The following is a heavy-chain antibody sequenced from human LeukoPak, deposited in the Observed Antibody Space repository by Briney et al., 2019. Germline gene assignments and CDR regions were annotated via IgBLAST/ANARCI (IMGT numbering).Heavy chain of an antibody. Sequence: SSVKVSCKASGGTFSSYAISWVRQAPGQGLEWMGRIIPIFGTANYAQKFQGRVTITTDESTSTAYMELSSLGSEDTAVYYCARDRPGYGDLIDYWGQGTLVTVSS. J-gene: IGHJ4*02. D-gene: IGHD4-17*01. CDR1: GGTFSSYA. V-gene: IGHV1-69*05. CDR2: IIPIFGTA. CDR3: ARDRPGYGDLIDY.